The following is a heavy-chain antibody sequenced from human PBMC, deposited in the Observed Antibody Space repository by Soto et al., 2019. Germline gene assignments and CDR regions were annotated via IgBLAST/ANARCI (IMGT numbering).Heavy chain of an antibody. CDR2: ISYDGSNI. J-gene: IGHJ4*02. V-gene: IGHV3-30*04. D-gene: IGHD6-13*01. Sequence: GGSLRLSCAASGFTFSSYAMHWVRQAPGKGLEWVAVISYDGSNIYYADSVKGRFTISRDNSRNTLHLQMNSLRAEDTAVYYCAKEFSSSWYYFDYWGQGSLVPVSS. CDR3: AKEFSSSWYYFDY. CDR1: GFTFSSYA.